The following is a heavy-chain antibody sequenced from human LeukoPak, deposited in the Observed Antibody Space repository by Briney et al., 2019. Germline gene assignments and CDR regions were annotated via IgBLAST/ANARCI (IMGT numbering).Heavy chain of an antibody. Sequence: PLETLSLTCTVSGGSVSSGSYYWSWIRQPPGKGLEWIGYIYYSGSTNYNPSLKSRVTISVDTSKNQFSLKLSSVTAADTAVYYCVRDSYGDLNYWGQGTLVTVSS. J-gene: IGHJ4*02. V-gene: IGHV4-61*01. CDR3: VRDSYGDLNY. D-gene: IGHD4-17*01. CDR1: GGSVSSGSYY. CDR2: IYYSGST.